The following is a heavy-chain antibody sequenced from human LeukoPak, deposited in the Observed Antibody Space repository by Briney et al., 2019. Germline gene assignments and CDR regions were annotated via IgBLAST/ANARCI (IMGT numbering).Heavy chain of an antibody. CDR2: IYYSGST. J-gene: IGHJ4*02. CDR3: ARGLVGATGFDY. Sequence: SETLSLTCTVSGGSISSSSYYWGWIRQPPGKGLEWIGSIYYSGSTYYNPSLKSRVTISVDTSKNQFSLKLSSVTAADTAVYYCARGLVGATGFDYWGQGTLVTVSS. D-gene: IGHD1-26*01. V-gene: IGHV4-39*07. CDR1: GGSISSSSYY.